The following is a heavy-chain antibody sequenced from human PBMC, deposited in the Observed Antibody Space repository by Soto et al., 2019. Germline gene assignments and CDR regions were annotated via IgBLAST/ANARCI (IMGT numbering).Heavy chain of an antibody. J-gene: IGHJ6*03. CDR2: IKSDGSVS. CDR1: GFTFSNYW. Sequence: EVQLVESGGGLVQPGGSLRLSCAASGFTFSNYWMYWVRQAPGKGLVWVSRIKSDGSVSSYADSVKGRLTISRDNVKNTLDLQMDSLRAEDTAVYDCARGDCVGGTCYSLAGSFYYYMDVWGKGTTVTVFS. V-gene: IGHV3-74*01. CDR3: ARGDCVGGTCYSLAGSFYYYMDV. D-gene: IGHD2-15*01.